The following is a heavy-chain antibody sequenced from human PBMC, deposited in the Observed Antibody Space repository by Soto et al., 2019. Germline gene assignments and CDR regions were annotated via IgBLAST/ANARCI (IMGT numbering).Heavy chain of an antibody. V-gene: IGHV1-2*04. CDR1: GSVFTGSY. CDR3: ARERDYGMGG. CDR2: INPNSGGT. Sequence: ASVNGYWKAFGSVFTGSYIHWGRQTPGQGLEWMGWINPNSGGTNYAQEFQGWVTMTRDTSISTAYMELSRLRSDDTAVYYCARERDYGMGGRDQGTTGTVSS. J-gene: IGHJ6*02.